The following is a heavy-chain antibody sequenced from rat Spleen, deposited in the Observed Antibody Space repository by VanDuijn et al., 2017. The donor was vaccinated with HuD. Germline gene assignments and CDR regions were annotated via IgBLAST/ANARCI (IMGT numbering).Heavy chain of an antibody. CDR2: IWSGGST. CDR3: TRSTIAAMGDY. CDR1: GFTFSNYD. J-gene: IGHJ2*01. D-gene: IGHD1-2*01. V-gene: IGHV2-1*01. Sequence: VQLVESGGGLVQPGRSLKLSCAASGFTFSNYDMAWVRQTPGKGLEWMGAIWSGGSTDYNSALKSRLSISSDTSKSQVFLKMNSLQTEETAIYFCTRSTIAAMGDYWGQGVMVTVSS.